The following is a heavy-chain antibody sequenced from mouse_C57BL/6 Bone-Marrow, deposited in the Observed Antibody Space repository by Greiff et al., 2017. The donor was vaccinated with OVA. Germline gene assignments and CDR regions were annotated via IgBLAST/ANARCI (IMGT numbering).Heavy chain of an antibody. CDR3: AREGGNYYGPDYFDC. CDR2: IDPSDSYT. J-gene: IGHJ2*01. V-gene: IGHV1-59*01. Sequence: QVQLQQPGAELVRPGTSVKLSCKASGYTFTSYWMHWVKQRPGQGLEWIGVIDPSDSYTNYNQKFKGKATLTVDTSSSTAYMQLSSLTSEDSAVYYCAREGGNYYGPDYFDCWGQGTTLTVSA. CDR1: GYTFTSYW. D-gene: IGHD1-1*01.